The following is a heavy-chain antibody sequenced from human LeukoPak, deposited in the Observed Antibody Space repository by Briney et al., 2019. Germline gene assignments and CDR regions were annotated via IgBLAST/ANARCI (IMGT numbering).Heavy chain of an antibody. Sequence: PGGSLRLSCAASGFTFDGYDMSWVRQDPGKRLEWVSAINWSGSSTGYADSVKGRFTISRDNAKYSLYLQMNSLRAEDTALYYCAREVRDCSSTSCRYYYYYYYMNVWGKGNTVTVSS. CDR3: AREVRDCSSTSCRYYYYYYYMNV. J-gene: IGHJ6*03. V-gene: IGHV3-20*04. CDR2: INWSGSST. D-gene: IGHD2-2*01. CDR1: GFTFDGYD.